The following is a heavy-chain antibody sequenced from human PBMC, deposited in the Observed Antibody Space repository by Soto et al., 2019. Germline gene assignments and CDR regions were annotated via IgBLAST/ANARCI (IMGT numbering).Heavy chain of an antibody. CDR2: ISWNSGSI. D-gene: IGHD6-13*01. CDR1: GFTFDDYA. Sequence: GGSLRLSCAASGFTFDDYAMHWVRQAPGKGLEWVSGISWNSGSIGYADSVKGRFTISRDNAKNSLYLQMNSLRAEDTALYYCAKDISYSRAFDIWGQGTMVTVS. V-gene: IGHV3-9*01. CDR3: AKDISYSRAFDI. J-gene: IGHJ3*02.